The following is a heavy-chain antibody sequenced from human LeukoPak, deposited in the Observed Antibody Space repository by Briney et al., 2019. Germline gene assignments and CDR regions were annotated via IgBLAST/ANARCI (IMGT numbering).Heavy chain of an antibody. D-gene: IGHD6-19*01. CDR3: ARNSGWYVPGSYWYFDL. V-gene: IGHV3-74*01. J-gene: IGHJ2*01. CDR2: INSDGSRT. CDR1: GFTFSSYW. Sequence: QPGGSLRLSCAASGFTFSSYWMHWVRQGPGKGLVWVSRINSDGSRTIYADSVKGRFTISRDSAKNTLYLQMNSLRAEDTAVYYCARNSGWYVPGSYWYFDLWGRGTLVTVSS.